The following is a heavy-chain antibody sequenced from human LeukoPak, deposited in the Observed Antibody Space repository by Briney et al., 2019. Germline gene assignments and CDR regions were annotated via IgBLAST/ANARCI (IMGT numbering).Heavy chain of an antibody. D-gene: IGHD3-22*01. CDR3: ARRPSSGYGH. CDR2: IYSGGST. CDR1: GFTFSSYA. Sequence: GGSLRLSCAASGFTFSSYAMTWVRQAPGKGLEWVSVIYSGGSTYYADSVKGRFTISRDNSKNTLYLQMNSLRAEDTAVYYCARRPSSGYGHWGQGTLVTVSS. J-gene: IGHJ4*02. V-gene: IGHV3-53*01.